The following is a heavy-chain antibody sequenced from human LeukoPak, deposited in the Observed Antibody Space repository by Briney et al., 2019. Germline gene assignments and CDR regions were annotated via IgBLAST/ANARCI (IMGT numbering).Heavy chain of an antibody. CDR3: AKDPRNERRLLWFGELGYYMDV. CDR2: IRYDGSNK. J-gene: IGHJ6*03. Sequence: PGGSLRLSCAASGFTFSSYGMHWVRQAPGKGLEWVAFIRYDGSNKYYADSVKGRFTISRDNSKNTLYLQMNSLRAEDTAVYYCAKDPRNERRLLWFGELGYYMDVWGKGTTVTVSS. V-gene: IGHV3-30*02. D-gene: IGHD3-10*01. CDR1: GFTFSSYG.